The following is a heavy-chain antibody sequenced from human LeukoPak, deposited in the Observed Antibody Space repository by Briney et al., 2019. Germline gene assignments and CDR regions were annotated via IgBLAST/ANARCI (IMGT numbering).Heavy chain of an antibody. V-gene: IGHV1-2*06. CDR3: AADYSGDSELKY. CDR1: GYTFTGYY. CDR2: INPNSGGT. D-gene: IGHD3-10*01. Sequence: RASVKVSCKASGYTFTGYYLYWVRQAPGQGLEWMGRINPNSGGTNYAQKFQGRVTMTRDTSISTAYMELSSLRSDDTAVYYCAADYSGDSELKYWGQGTLVTVSS. J-gene: IGHJ4*02.